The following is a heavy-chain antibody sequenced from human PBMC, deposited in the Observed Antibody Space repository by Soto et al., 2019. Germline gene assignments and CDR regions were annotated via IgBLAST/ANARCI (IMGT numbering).Heavy chain of an antibody. J-gene: IGHJ4*02. CDR3: ARAEGNYFNY. V-gene: IGHV1-18*01. Sequence: VQLVQSGAEVKKPGASVKVSCKASGYTFTSYDITWVRQAPGQGLEWMGWISGYNGNTNYAQIVQGRVTMTTDTSTSTAHMELRSLRSDDTAGYYCARAEGNYFNYWGQGTLVTVSS. CDR1: GYTFTSYD. D-gene: IGHD3-10*01. CDR2: ISGYNGNT.